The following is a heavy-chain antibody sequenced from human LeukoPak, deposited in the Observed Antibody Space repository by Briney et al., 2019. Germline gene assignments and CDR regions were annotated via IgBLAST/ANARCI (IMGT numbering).Heavy chain of an antibody. CDR2: IYYTGRT. J-gene: IGHJ4*02. CDR1: GGSNTSDDYY. CDR3: AGPGVAAFDY. Sequence: SQTLSLTCTVSGGSNTSDDYYWTWIRQPPGKGLEWIGYIYYTGRTFYNPSLKSRVTISIDTSKNQFSLKLRSVTAADTAVYYCAGPGVAAFDYWGQGTLVTVSS. V-gene: IGHV4-30-4*01. D-gene: IGHD6-19*01.